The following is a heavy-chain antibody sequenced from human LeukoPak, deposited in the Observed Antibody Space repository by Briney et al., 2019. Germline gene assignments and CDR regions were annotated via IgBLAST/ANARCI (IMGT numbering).Heavy chain of an antibody. CDR3: VRDPAAGDS. D-gene: IGHD6-13*01. V-gene: IGHV3-21*01. Sequence: GSLRLSCVASGFTFSSDSMNWVRQAPGKGLEWISSITSGSSATFYADSVKGRFTISRDEAKNSLFLQMNNLRAEDTAVYYCVRDPAAGDSWGQGTLSPSPQ. CDR2: ITSGSSAT. CDR1: GFTFSSDS. J-gene: IGHJ4*02.